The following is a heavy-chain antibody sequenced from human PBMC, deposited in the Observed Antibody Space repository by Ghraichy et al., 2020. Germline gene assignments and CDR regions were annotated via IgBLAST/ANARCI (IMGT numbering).Heavy chain of an antibody. D-gene: IGHD3-9*01. CDR3: ARGAPSGLQYFDWMLVGDV. CDR1: GFTFGDFV. Sequence: LRLSCTGSGFTFGDFVLSWVRQAPGKGLEWVGFIRTSQYGGTTEYAASVKGRFTISRDDSRSVAHLQMESLKTEDTAVYYCARGAPSGLQYFDWMLVGDVWGQGTLVTVSS. J-gene: IGHJ4*02. CDR2: IRTSQYGGTT. V-gene: IGHV3-49*04.